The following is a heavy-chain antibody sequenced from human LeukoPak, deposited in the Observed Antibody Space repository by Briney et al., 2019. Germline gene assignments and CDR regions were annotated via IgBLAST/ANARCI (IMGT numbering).Heavy chain of an antibody. CDR2: IYYSGST. D-gene: IGHD3-22*01. CDR1: GGSISSYY. CDR3: AVRINYYDSSPIGY. V-gene: IGHV4-59*12. Sequence: PSETLSLTCTVSGGSISSYYWSWIRQPPGKGLEWIGYIYYSGSTNYNPSLKSRVTISVDTSKNQFSLKLSSVTAADTAVYYCAVRINYYDSSPIGYWGQGTLVTVSS. J-gene: IGHJ4*02.